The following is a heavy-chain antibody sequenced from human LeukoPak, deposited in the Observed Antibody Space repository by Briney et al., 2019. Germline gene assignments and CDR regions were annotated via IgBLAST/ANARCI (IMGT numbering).Heavy chain of an antibody. CDR1: GFTFSSYA. CDR3: VGNLGYYDSSGYDY. D-gene: IGHD3-22*01. CDR2: ISGSGGST. Sequence: GGSLRVFCAASGFTFSSYAMSWVRQAPGKGLEWVSAISGSGGSTYYADSVKGRFTISRDNSKNTLYLQMNSLRAEDTAVYYCVGNLGYYDSSGYDYWGQGTLVTVSS. J-gene: IGHJ4*02. V-gene: IGHV3-23*01.